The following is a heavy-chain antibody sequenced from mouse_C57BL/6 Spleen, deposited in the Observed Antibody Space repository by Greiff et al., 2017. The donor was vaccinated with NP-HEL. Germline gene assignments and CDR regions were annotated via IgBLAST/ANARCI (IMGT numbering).Heavy chain of an antibody. D-gene: IGHD2-1*01. Sequence: VQLQQPGAELVKPGASVKVSCKASGYTFTSYWMHWVKQRPGQGLEWIGRIHPSDSDTNYNQKFKGKATLTVDKSSSTAYMQLSSLTSEDSAVYYCAMGGNYRRDYFDYWGQGTTLTVSS. CDR2: IHPSDSDT. CDR1: GYTFTSYW. CDR3: AMGGNYRRDYFDY. V-gene: IGHV1-74*01. J-gene: IGHJ2*01.